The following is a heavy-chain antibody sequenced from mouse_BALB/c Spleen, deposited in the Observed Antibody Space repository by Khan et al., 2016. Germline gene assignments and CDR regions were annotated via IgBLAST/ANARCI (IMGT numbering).Heavy chain of an antibody. V-gene: IGHV1-7*01. J-gene: IGHJ3*01. CDR3: ASQDGSRPWFAY. Sequence: QVQLQQSGAELAKPGASVKLSCKASGYTFTSYWMHWVKQRPGQGLEWIGYINPSTGYTEYNQKFKDKATLTADKSSSPAYMQLSSLTSEDSAVYYCASQDGSRPWFAYWGKGTLVTVSA. CDR1: GYTFTSYW. CDR2: INPSTGYT.